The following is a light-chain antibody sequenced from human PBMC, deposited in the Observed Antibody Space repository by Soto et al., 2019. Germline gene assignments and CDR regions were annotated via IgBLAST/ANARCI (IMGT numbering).Light chain of an antibody. J-gene: IGLJ1*01. CDR1: SSDVGSYNL. V-gene: IGLV2-23*01. Sequence: QSVLTQPASVSGSPGQSITISCTGTSSDVGSYNLVSWYQQHPGKAPKLMIYEGSKRPSGDSNRFSGSKSGNTASLTISGLQAEDEADYYCCSYAGSSTDVFGTGTKLTVL. CDR3: CSYAGSSTDV. CDR2: EGS.